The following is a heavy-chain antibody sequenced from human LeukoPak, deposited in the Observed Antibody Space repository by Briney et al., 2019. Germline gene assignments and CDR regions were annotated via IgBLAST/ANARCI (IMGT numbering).Heavy chain of an antibody. Sequence: GGSLRLSCAASGFTFSSYSMNWVRQAPGKGLEWVSSISSSSSYIYYADSVKGRFTISRDNAKNSLYLQMNSLRAEDTAVYYCASAQYSGSYFPYDWGQGTLVTVSS. V-gene: IGHV3-21*01. D-gene: IGHD1-26*01. CDR2: ISSSSSYI. J-gene: IGHJ4*02. CDR3: ASAQYSGSYFPYD. CDR1: GFTFSSYS.